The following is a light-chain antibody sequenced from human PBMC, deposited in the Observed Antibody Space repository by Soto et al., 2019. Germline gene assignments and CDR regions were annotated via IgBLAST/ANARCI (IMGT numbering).Light chain of an antibody. CDR2: EVS. CDR3: NSYTNTSTHV. CDR1: SSDVGGYNY. Sequence: QSALTQPASVSGSPGQSIAISCTGTSSDVGGYNYVSWYQHHPGKAPKLMIYEVSNRPSGVSNRFSGSKSGNTASLTISGLQAEDEADYYCNSYTNTSTHVFGTGTKLTVL. V-gene: IGLV2-14*01. J-gene: IGLJ1*01.